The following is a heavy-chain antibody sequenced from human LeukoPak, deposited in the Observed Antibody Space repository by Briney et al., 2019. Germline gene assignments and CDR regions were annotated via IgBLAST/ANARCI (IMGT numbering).Heavy chain of an antibody. J-gene: IGHJ6*03. CDR3: ASASYSGDYYYYYMDV. Sequence: ASVKVSCKASGYTFTSYDINWVRQATGQGLEWMGWMNPNSGNTGYAQKFQGRVTITRNTSISTAYMELSSLRSEDTAVYYCASASYSGDYYYYYMDVWGKGTPVTVSS. V-gene: IGHV1-8*03. D-gene: IGHD2-21*01. CDR2: MNPNSGNT. CDR1: GYTFTSYD.